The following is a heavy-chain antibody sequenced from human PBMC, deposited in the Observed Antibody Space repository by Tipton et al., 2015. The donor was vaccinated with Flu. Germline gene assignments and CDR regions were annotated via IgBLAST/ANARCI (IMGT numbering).Heavy chain of an antibody. CDR2: IYHSGST. CDR3: AREWTSLPVNWFDP. J-gene: IGHJ5*02. D-gene: IGHD3/OR15-3a*01. V-gene: IGHV4-38-2*02. CDR1: GYSISSGYY. Sequence: TLSLTCTVSGYSISSGYYWGWIRHPPGKGLEWIGRIYHSGSTYYNPSLKSRVTISVDTSKNQFSLKLSSVTAADTAVYYCAREWTSLPVNWFDPWGQGTLVTVSS.